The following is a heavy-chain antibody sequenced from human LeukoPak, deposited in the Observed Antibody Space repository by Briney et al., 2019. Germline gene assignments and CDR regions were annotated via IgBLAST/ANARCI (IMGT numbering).Heavy chain of an antibody. CDR1: GGSISSSSYY. V-gene: IGHV4-39*01. D-gene: IGHD4-17*01. J-gene: IGHJ5*02. Sequence: SETLSLICTVSGGSISSSSYYWGWVRQPPGRGLVWIGSIYYTGSTYYNPSLKSRVTISVDTSRNQFSLRLSSVTAADTAVYYCARPAYGDYVRWFDPWGRGILVTVSS. CDR3: ARPAYGDYVRWFDP. CDR2: IYYTGST.